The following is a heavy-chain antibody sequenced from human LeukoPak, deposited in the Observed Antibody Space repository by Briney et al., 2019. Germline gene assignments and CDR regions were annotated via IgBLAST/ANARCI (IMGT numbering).Heavy chain of an antibody. D-gene: IGHD3-10*01. V-gene: IGHV3-23*01. CDR3: LVRGVQDYFDC. J-gene: IGHJ4*02. Sequence: GGSLRLSCAASGFTFSSYAMSWVRQAPGKGLEWVSTISGRGGSTYYADSVKGRFTISRDNSKNTLYLQMNSLRAEDTAVYYCLVRGVQDYFDCWGQGTLVTVSS. CDR1: GFTFSSYA. CDR2: ISGRGGST.